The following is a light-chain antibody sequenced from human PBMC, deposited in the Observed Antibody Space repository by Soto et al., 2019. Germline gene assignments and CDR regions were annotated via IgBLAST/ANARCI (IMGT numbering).Light chain of an antibody. J-gene: IGKJ2*01. CDR3: QQSYSPPYT. Sequence: DIQLTQSPSFLSASVGDRVTITCRASQAISNYLAWYQQKPGKAPRLLIYGAFTLQSGVPSRFRGSGSGTEFTLTISSLQPDDLATYFCQQSYSPPYTFGQGTKLEIK. CDR2: GAF. V-gene: IGKV1-9*01. CDR1: QAISNY.